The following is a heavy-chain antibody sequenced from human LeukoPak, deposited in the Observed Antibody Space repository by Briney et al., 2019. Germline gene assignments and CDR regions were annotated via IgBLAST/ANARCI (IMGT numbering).Heavy chain of an antibody. CDR2: INPHSGGT. J-gene: IGHJ4*02. CDR3: ARDSSYSSSLYYFEY. Sequence: ASVKVSCKASGYTFTGYYMHWARQAPGQGLEWMGWINPHSGGTNYAQKFQGRVTMTRDTSISTVYMEVSRLRSDDTAVYYCARDSSYSSSLYYFEYWGQGTLVTVSS. CDR1: GYTFTGYY. V-gene: IGHV1-2*02. D-gene: IGHD6-6*01.